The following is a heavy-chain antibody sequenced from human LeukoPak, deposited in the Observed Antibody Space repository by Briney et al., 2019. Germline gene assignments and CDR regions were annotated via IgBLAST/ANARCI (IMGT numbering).Heavy chain of an antibody. CDR2: FDPEDGET. CDR3: ATGPAMVRGVIAYFDY. Sequence: ASVKVSCKVSGYTLTELSMHWVRQAPGKGLEWMGGFDPEDGETIYAQKFQGRVTMTEDTSTDTAYMELSSLRSEDTAVYYCATGPAMVRGVIAYFDYWGQGTLVTVSS. V-gene: IGHV1-24*01. D-gene: IGHD3-10*01. J-gene: IGHJ4*02. CDR1: GYTLTELS.